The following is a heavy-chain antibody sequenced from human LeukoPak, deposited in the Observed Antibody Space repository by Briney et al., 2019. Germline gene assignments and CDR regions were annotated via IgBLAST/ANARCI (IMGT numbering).Heavy chain of an antibody. J-gene: IGHJ4*02. Sequence: SETLSLTCTVSGDSISGYFRSWIRQPAGKGLEWIGRMHADGDSNYNPSLKSRITLSLDTPENQFSLNLTSVTAADTAVYFCARAPSGCGGTCAFDSWGQGTLVTVSS. CDR1: GDSISGYF. CDR3: ARAPSGCGGTCAFDS. V-gene: IGHV4-4*07. D-gene: IGHD2-15*01. CDR2: MHADGDS.